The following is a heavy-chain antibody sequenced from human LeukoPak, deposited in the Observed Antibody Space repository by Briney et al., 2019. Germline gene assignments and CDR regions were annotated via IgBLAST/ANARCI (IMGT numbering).Heavy chain of an antibody. J-gene: IGHJ4*02. Sequence: ASVKVSCKTSGYTFTNYGVTWVRQAPGQGLEWMGWISTYNANTNYAQNLQGRVTMTTDTSTSTVFMELRSLRSEDTAVYYCARVGKRGYSGYDRSGPFDYWGQGTLVTVSS. CDR3: ARVGKRGYSGYDRSGPFDY. CDR2: ISTYNANT. CDR1: GYTFTNYG. D-gene: IGHD5-12*01. V-gene: IGHV1-18*01.